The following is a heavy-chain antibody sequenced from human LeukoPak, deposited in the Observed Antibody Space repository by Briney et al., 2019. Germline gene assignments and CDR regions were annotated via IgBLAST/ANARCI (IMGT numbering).Heavy chain of an antibody. D-gene: IGHD6-13*01. Sequence: PGGSLRLSCAASGFTFSSYGMHWVRQAPGKGLEWVAFIRYDGTRENYADSVKGRFTISRDNSKNTLYLQMNSLRAEDTAVYYCARDLSVGAVDTGGQGTLVTVSS. V-gene: IGHV3-30*02. CDR1: GFTFSSYG. J-gene: IGHJ4*02. CDR3: ARDLSVGAVDT. CDR2: IRYDGTRE.